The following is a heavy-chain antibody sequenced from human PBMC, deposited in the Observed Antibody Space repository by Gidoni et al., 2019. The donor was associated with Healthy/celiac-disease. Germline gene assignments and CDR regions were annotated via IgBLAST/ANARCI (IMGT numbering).Heavy chain of an antibody. V-gene: IGHV4-59*08. CDR2: IYYSGST. J-gene: IGHJ6*02. D-gene: IGHD2-15*01. CDR3: AVGGGGSCYASHPDYGDDSSCLFGMDV. Sequence: QVQLQESGPGLVKPSETLSLTCTVSGGSISSYYWSWIRQPPGKGLEWIGYIYYSGSTNYNPSLKSRVTISVDTSKNQFSLKLSSVTAADTAVYYCAVGGGGSCYASHPDYGDDSSCLFGMDVWGQGTTVTVSS. CDR1: GGSISSYY.